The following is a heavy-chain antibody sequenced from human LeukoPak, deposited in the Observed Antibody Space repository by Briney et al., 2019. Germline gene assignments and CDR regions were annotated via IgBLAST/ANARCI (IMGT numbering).Heavy chain of an antibody. CDR3: ARATLPSLAAGKGGHDYYYYYYMDV. CDR1: GFTFSSYS. Sequence: PGGSLRLSCAASGFTFSSYSMNWVRQAPGKGLEWVSSISSSSSYIYYADSVKGRFTISRDNAKNSLYLQMNSLRAEDAAVYYCARATLPSLAAGKGGHDYYYYYYMDVWGKGTTVTVSS. V-gene: IGHV3-21*01. J-gene: IGHJ6*03. CDR2: ISSSSSYI. D-gene: IGHD6-13*01.